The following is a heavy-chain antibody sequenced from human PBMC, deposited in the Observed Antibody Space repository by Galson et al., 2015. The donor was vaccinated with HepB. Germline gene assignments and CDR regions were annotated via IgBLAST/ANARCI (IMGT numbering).Heavy chain of an antibody. CDR1: GGSISSSNW. D-gene: IGHD5-24*01. CDR2: IYHSGST. V-gene: IGHV4-4*02. J-gene: IGHJ3*02. Sequence: ETLSLTCAVSGGSISSSNWWSWVRQPPGKGLEWIGEIYHSGSTNYNPSLKSRVTISVDKSKNQFSLKLSSVTAADTAVYYCARWGRRRRWLQSPDAFDIWGQGTMVTVSS. CDR3: ARWGRRRRWLQSPDAFDI.